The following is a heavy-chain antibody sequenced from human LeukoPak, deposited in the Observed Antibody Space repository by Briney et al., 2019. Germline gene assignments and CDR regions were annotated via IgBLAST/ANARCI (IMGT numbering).Heavy chain of an antibody. Sequence: ASVKVSCKVSGYTLTELSMHWVRQAPGKGLEWMGGFDPEDGETIYAQKFQGRVTMTEDTSTDTAYMELSSLRSEDTGVYYCARDLRYCSGGSCLVYFDYWGQGTLVTVSS. V-gene: IGHV1-24*01. CDR1: GYTLTELS. J-gene: IGHJ4*02. D-gene: IGHD2-15*01. CDR3: ARDLRYCSGGSCLVYFDY. CDR2: FDPEDGET.